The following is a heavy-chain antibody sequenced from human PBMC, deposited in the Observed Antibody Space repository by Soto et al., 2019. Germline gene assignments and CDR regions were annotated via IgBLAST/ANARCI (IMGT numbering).Heavy chain of an antibody. CDR3: ARGSYYSGWV. J-gene: IGHJ4*02. D-gene: IGHD6-19*01. Sequence: QTLSLTCAISGDSVSSTSAAWSWIRQSPSRGLEWLGRTYYRSKWYSDYAVSVKSRITINPDTSKNQFSLQLNSVTPEDTAVYHCARGSYYSGWVWGQGTLVTVS. V-gene: IGHV6-1*01. CDR1: GDSVSSTSAA. CDR2: TYYRSKWYS.